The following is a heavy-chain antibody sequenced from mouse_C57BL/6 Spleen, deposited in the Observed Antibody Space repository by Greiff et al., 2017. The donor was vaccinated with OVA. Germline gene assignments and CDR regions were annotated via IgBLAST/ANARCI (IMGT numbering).Heavy chain of an antibody. CDR3: ARFDVYYFDY. V-gene: IGHV1-4*01. J-gene: IGHJ2*01. CDR1: GYTFTSYT. Sequence: QVQLQQSGAELARPGASVKMSCKASGYTFTSYTMHWVKQRPGQGLEWIGYINPSSGYTKYNQKFKDKATLTADKSSSTAYMQLSSLTSEDSAGYYCARFDVYYFDYWGQGTTLTVSS. CDR2: INPSSGYT.